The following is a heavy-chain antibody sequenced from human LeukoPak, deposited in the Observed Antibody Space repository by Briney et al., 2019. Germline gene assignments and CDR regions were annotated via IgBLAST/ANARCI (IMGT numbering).Heavy chain of an antibody. V-gene: IGHV3-21*03. CDR3: VLLLRLRTLDY. CDR1: GFTFSSYS. Sequence: GGSLRLSCAASGFTFSSYSMNWVRQAPGKGLEWVSSISSSSSYIYYADSVKGRFTISRDDSKSVAFLQMNSLKTADTAVYYCVLLLRLRTLDYWGQGTLVTVSS. D-gene: IGHD3-22*01. J-gene: IGHJ4*02. CDR2: ISSSSSYI.